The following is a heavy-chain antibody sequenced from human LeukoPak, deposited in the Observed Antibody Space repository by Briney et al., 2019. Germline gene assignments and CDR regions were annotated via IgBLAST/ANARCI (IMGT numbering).Heavy chain of an antibody. CDR3: AREGGFGYDSSGYYHG. J-gene: IGHJ4*02. CDR1: GYTFTAYY. V-gene: IGHV1-2*02. D-gene: IGHD3-22*01. Sequence: APVKVSCKASGYTFTAYYMHWVRQAPGQGLEWMGWINPNSGGTNYAQNFQGRGTMTRDTSISTAYMELSRLRSDDTAVYYCAREGGFGYDSSGYYHGWGQGSLVTVSS. CDR2: INPNSGGT.